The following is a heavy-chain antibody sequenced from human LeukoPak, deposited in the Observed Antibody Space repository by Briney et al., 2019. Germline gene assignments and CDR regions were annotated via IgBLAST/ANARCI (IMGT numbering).Heavy chain of an antibody. CDR3: ARDTQKVVPAASYDP. D-gene: IGHD2-2*01. CDR1: GGTFSSYA. J-gene: IGHJ5*02. V-gene: IGHV1-2*02. CDR2: INPNSGGT. Sequence: ASVKVSCKASGGTFSSYAISWVRQAPGQGLEWMGWINPNSGGTNYAQKFQGRVTMTRDTSISTAYMELSRLRSDDTAVYYCARDTQKVVPAASYDPWGQGTLVTVSS.